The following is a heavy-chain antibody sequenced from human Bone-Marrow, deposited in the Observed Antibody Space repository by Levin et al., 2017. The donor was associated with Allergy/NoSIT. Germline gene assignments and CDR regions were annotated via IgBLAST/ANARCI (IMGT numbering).Heavy chain of an antibody. V-gene: IGHV4-59*01. CDR2: IYGSGDS. CDR1: GGPISTYY. Sequence: SETLSLTCTVSGGPISTYYWSWLRQTPGKGLEWIGFIYGSGDSDYNPSLKSRVTIGADTSKNQFSLKLTSVTAADTAVYYCARGAYDFWGYYYYYHLDVWGKGTTVTVSS. J-gene: IGHJ6*03. CDR3: ARGAYDFWGYYYYYHLDV. D-gene: IGHD3-3*01.